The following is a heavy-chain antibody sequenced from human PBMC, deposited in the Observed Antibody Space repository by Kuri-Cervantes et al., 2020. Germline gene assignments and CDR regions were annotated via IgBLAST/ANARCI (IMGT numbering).Heavy chain of an antibody. V-gene: IGHV3-48*01. J-gene: IGHJ4*02. D-gene: IGHD2-2*01. CDR3: AKDYCSSTSCYGGNLGY. CDR2: ISSSSSTI. Sequence: GESLKISCAASGFTFSSYSMNWVRQAPGKGPEWVSYISSSSSTIYYADSVKGRFTISRDNSKNTLYLQMNSLRAEDTAVYYCAKDYCSSTSCYGGNLGYWGQGTLVTVSS. CDR1: GFTFSSYS.